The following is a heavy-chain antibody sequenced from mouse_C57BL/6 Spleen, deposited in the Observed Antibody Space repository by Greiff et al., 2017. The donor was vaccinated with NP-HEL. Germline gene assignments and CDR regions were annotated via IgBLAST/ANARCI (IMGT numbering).Heavy chain of an antibody. J-gene: IGHJ1*03. V-gene: IGHV1-64*01. D-gene: IGHD1-1*01. CDR2: IHPNSGST. CDR1: GYTFTSYW. Sequence: VQLQQPGAELVKPGASVKLSCKASGYTFTSYWMHWVKQRPGQGLEWIGMIHPNSGSTNYNEKFKSKATLTVDKSSSTAYMQLSSLTSEDSAVYYCASHYGSSSDWYFDVWGTGTTVTVSS. CDR3: ASHYGSSSDWYFDV.